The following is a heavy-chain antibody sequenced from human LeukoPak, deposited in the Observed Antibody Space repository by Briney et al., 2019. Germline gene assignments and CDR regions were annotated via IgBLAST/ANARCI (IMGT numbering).Heavy chain of an antibody. Sequence: GASVKVSCKASGHNFTTYDINWVRQATGQGLEWMGWMNPNSGNTGYAQKFQGRVTMTRNTSISTVYMELSSLTSEDTAVYYCARSLSVGRNFDWISKKFDNWFDPWGQGTLVTVSS. J-gene: IGHJ5*02. CDR2: MNPNSGNT. CDR3: ARSLSVGRNFDWISKKFDNWFDP. D-gene: IGHD3-9*01. CDR1: GHNFTTYD. V-gene: IGHV1-8*01.